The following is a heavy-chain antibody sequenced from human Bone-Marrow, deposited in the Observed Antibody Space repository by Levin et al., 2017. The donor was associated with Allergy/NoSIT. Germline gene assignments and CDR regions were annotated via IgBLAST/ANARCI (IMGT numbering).Heavy chain of an antibody. V-gene: IGHV3-23*01. CDR1: GFTFSSYA. Sequence: GGSLRLSCEASGFTFSSYAMSWVRQAPGKGLEWVSAISGSGFTTYYADSVKGRFTISRDDSKNTLYLQMNSLRAEDTAVYYCAKPLGYCSGGSCTRAFDYWGQGTLVTVSS. CDR3: AKPLGYCSGGSCTRAFDY. D-gene: IGHD2-15*01. J-gene: IGHJ4*02. CDR2: ISGSGFTT.